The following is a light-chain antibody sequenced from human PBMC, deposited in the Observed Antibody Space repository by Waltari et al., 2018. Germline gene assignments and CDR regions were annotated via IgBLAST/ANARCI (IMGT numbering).Light chain of an antibody. J-gene: IGLJ2*01. Sequence: GQSITISCTGISSDLNGYNYVSWYQKYPGKAPKLIIYEVSNRPSGVSNRFSGSKSGNTASLSISGLQAEDEADYYCTSYISGTTLVIFGGGTKLTVL. V-gene: IGLV2-14*01. CDR2: EVS. CDR3: TSYISGTTLVI. CDR1: SSDLNGYNY.